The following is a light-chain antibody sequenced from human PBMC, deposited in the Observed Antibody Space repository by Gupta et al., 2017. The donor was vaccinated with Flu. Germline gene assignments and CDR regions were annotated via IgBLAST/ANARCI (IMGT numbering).Light chain of an antibody. CDR1: SSDVGGYNY. Sequence: HSALTQPASVSGSPGPSITISFTGTSSDVGGYNYVSWYHQHPGKAPKLMIYEVSNRPSGVAHRFSGSKSGNTAALTISGLQAEEEADYYCSSYISSSNYWVFGGGTKLTVL. V-gene: IGLV2-14*01. J-gene: IGLJ3*02. CDR2: EVS. CDR3: SSYISSSNYWV.